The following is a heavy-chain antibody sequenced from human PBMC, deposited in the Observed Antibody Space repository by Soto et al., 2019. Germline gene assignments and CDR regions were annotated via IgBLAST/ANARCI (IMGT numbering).Heavy chain of an antibody. CDR3: AKLDFWNSYYGLDV. D-gene: IGHD3-3*01. CDR1: GFTFSSYA. V-gene: IGHV3-23*01. CDR2: ISGSDGST. J-gene: IGHJ6*02. Sequence: GGSLRLSCAASGFTFSSYAMSWVCQAPGKGLEWVSSISGSDGSTYYADSVKGRFSISRDKSKNTLYLQMNSLRAEDTAIYYCAKLDFWNSYYGLDVWGQGTTVTVSS.